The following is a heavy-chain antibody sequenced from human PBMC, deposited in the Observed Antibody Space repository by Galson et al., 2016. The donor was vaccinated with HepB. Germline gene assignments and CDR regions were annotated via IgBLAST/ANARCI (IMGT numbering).Heavy chain of an antibody. CDR1: GGSFSGYS. D-gene: IGHD3-9*01. J-gene: IGHJ4*02. CDR2: INERGNS. V-gene: IGHV4-34*01. Sequence: SETLSLTCAVSGGSFSGYSYTWIRQPPGKGLEWIGDINERGNSNYRPSLKSRITISVDTSKSQFSLTLSSVPAADTALYYFAISNYDILPGYSPFDFWGQGTLVTVSS. CDR3: AISNYDILPGYSPFDF.